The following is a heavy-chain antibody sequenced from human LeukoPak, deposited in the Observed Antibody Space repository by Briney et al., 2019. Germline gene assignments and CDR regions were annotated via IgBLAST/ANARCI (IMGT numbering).Heavy chain of an antibody. D-gene: IGHD3-10*01. CDR3: ARDYYGSGSYSDVFRVDY. CDR2: ISVYNGNT. J-gene: IGHJ4*02. CDR1: GYPFYTYG. V-gene: IGHV1-18*01. Sequence: ASVKVSCKASGYPFYTYGISWVRQAPGQGLEWMGWISVYNGNTNYAQKLQGRLTLTTDTSTSSAYMELRSLRSDDTAMYYCARDYYGSGSYSDVFRVDYWGQGTLVTVSS.